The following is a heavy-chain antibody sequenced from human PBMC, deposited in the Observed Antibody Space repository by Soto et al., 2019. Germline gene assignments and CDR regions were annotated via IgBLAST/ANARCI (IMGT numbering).Heavy chain of an antibody. CDR2: ISSSTIFI. CDR3: ASGYYDRSGFYFDC. Sequence: GWSLRLSGAASELTFSSYCMNWVRQAPGKGLQWVSAISSSTIFIHYADSVKGRFTISRDNAKNSLYLQMNSLRAEDTAMYYCASGYYDRSGFYFDCLGRRNLLTVCS. D-gene: IGHD3-22*01. V-gene: IGHV3-21*01. CDR1: ELTFSSYC. J-gene: IGHJ4*02.